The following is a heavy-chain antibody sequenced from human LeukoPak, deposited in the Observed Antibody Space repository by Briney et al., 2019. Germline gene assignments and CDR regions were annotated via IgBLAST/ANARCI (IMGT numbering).Heavy chain of an antibody. J-gene: IGHJ4*02. CDR1: GGSISSSSYH. Sequence: PSETLSLTCTVSGGSISSSSYHWGWIRQPPGKGLEWIGSIYYSGSTYYNPSLKSRVTISVDTSKNQFSLKLSSVTAADTAVYYCARPHQGIVVVPTDWGQGTLVTVSS. V-gene: IGHV4-39*01. D-gene: IGHD2-2*01. CDR2: IYYSGST. CDR3: ARPHQGIVVVPTD.